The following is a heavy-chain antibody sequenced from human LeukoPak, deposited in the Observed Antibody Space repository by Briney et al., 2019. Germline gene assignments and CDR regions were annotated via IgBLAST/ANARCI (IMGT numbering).Heavy chain of an antibody. V-gene: IGHV1-69*06. Sequence: SVKVSCKASGGTFSSYAISWVRQAPVQGLEWMGGIIPIFGTANHAQKFQGRVTITADKSTSTVYMELRSLRSEDTAMYYCARAFNSIQPLDYWGQGTLVTVSS. CDR3: ARAFNSIQPLDY. J-gene: IGHJ4*02. CDR1: GGTFSSYA. D-gene: IGHD4-11*01. CDR2: IIPIFGTA.